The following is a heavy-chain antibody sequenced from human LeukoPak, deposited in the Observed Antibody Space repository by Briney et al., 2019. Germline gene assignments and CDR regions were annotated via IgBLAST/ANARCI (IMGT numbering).Heavy chain of an antibody. J-gene: IGHJ5*01. Sequence: GESLKISCQGSGYSFSTYWIAWVRQMPGKGLGWVGIFYPEGSTTRYSRSLQDRVTISAEKSIHTAYMQWSSLKASDSAMYYCARTRYNHGYTYSSDSCGQGTLITASS. CDR3: ARTRYNHGYTYSSDS. CDR1: GYSFSTYW. D-gene: IGHD3-16*01. CDR2: FYPEGSTT. V-gene: IGHV5-51*01.